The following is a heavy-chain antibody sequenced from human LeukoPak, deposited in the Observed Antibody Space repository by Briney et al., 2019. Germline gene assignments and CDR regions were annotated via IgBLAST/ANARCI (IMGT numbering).Heavy chain of an antibody. CDR3: AKLADDYSNYRNWFDP. CDR1: GFTFSSYA. V-gene: IGHV3-23*01. J-gene: IGHJ5*02. CDR2: ISGSGGST. Sequence: GGSLRLSCAASGFTFSSYAMSWVRQAPGKGLEWVSAISGSGGSTYYADSVKGRFTISRDNSKNTLYLQMNSLRAEDTAVYYCAKLADDYSNYRNWFDPWGQGTLVTVSS. D-gene: IGHD4-11*01.